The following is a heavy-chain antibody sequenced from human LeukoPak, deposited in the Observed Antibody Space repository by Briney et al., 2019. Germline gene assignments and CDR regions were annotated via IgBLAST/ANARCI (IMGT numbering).Heavy chain of an antibody. CDR2: IYSGGST. D-gene: IGHD3-22*01. CDR1: GFTFSSYS. CDR3: ARGATDYDSL. V-gene: IGHV3-53*01. Sequence: PGGSLRLSCAASGFTFSSYSMNWVRQAPGKGLEWVSVIYSGGSTYYADSVKGRFTISRDNSKNTLYLQMNSLRAEDTAVYYCARGATDYDSLWGQGTLVTVSS. J-gene: IGHJ4*02.